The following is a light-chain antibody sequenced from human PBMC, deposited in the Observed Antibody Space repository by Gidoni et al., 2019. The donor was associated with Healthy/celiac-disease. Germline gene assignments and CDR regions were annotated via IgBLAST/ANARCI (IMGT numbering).Light chain of an antibody. Sequence: EIVTTQSPATLSVSPGERATLSCRASQGVSSNLAWYQQKPGQAPRLLIYGASTRATGIPARFSGSGSGTEFTLTISSLQSEDFAVYYCQQYNNWPGTFGQGTKVEIK. CDR1: QGVSSN. CDR2: GAS. J-gene: IGKJ1*01. V-gene: IGKV3-15*01. CDR3: QQYNNWPGT.